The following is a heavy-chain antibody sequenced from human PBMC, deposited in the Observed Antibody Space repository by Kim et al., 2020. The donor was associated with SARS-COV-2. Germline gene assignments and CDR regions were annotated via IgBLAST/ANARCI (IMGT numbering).Heavy chain of an antibody. J-gene: IGHJ4*02. CDR2: INSDGSST. V-gene: IGHV3-74*01. Sequence: GGSLRLSCAASGFTFSAYWMHWVRQVPGKGLVWVSRINSDGSSTNYADSVKGRFTISRDNGKNTLYLQMNSLRDEDTAVYYCARAPTPSVRGAGYWGQGTLVTVSS. CDR3: ARAPTPSVRGAGY. D-gene: IGHD3-10*02. CDR1: GFTFSAYW.